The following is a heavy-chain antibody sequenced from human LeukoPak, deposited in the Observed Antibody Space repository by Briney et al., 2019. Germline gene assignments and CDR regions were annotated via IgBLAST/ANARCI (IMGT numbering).Heavy chain of an antibody. CDR1: GYTFTSYA. J-gene: IGHJ3*02. CDR2: INAGNGNT. D-gene: IGHD6-13*01. CDR3: AREYGVAAAFGAFDI. Sequence: ASVKVSCKASGYTFTSYAMHWVRQAPGQRLEWMGWINAGNGNTKYSQEFQGRVTITRDTSASTAYMEPSSLRSEDMAVYYCAREYGVAAAFGAFDIWGQGTMVTVSS. V-gene: IGHV1-3*03.